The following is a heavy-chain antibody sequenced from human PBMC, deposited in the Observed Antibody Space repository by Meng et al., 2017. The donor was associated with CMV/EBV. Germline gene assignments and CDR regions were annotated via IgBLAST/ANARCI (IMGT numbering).Heavy chain of an antibody. CDR3: ARINTAMAHFDY. CDR1: GGSVSSGSYY. V-gene: IGHV4-61*01. D-gene: IGHD5-18*01. CDR2: IYYSGRT. Sequence: CSVSGGSVSSGSYYWSWTRQSPGKGLEWIGYIYYSGRTTYTPSLKSRVTISVDTSKNQFSLKLSSVTAADTAVYYCARINTAMAHFDYWGQGTLVTVSS. J-gene: IGHJ4*02.